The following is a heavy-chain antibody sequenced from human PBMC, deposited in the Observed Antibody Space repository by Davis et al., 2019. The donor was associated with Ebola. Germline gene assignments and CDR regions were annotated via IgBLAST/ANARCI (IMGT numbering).Heavy chain of an antibody. CDR2: ISSSSTSR. D-gene: IGHD3-22*01. CDR3: VKDRSGGLGGYLFGMDV. Sequence: GGSLRLSCAGSGFSFSSCSMNWVRQAPGKGLEWASSISSSSTSRYYVDSVKGRFTISRDNAKNSLYLQMNSLRAEDTALYYCVKDRSGGLGGYLFGMDVWGKGTSVTVSS. J-gene: IGHJ6*04. CDR1: GFSFSSCS. V-gene: IGHV3-21*04.